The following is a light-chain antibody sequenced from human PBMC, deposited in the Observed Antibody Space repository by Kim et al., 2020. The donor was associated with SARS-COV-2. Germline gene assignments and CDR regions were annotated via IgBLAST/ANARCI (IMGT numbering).Light chain of an antibody. V-gene: IGLV10-54*01. CDR2: GND. CDR1: SNNVGRIG. J-gene: IGLJ3*02. Sequence: QAGLTQPPSVSEALGQTATLTCTGNSNNVGRIGAAWLQQHQGHPPELLSYGNDKRPSGISERLSASRSGNTASLTITGLQPEDEADYYCSAWDNSLNAWMFGGGTQLTVL. CDR3: SAWDNSLNAWM.